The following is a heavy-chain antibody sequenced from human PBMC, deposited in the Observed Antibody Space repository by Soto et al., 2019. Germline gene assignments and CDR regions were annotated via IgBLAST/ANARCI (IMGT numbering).Heavy chain of an antibody. CDR1: GFTFSSYA. CDR2: ISGSGGST. Sequence: EVQLLESGGGLVQPGGSLRLSCAASGFTFSSYAMSWVRQAPGKGLEWVSAISGSGGSTYYADSVKGRFTISRDNSKNTLYLQKNSLRAEDTAVYYCAKVGFSSSSAFDYRGQGTLVSVSS. J-gene: IGHJ4*02. V-gene: IGHV3-23*01. CDR3: AKVGFSSSSAFDY. D-gene: IGHD6-13*01.